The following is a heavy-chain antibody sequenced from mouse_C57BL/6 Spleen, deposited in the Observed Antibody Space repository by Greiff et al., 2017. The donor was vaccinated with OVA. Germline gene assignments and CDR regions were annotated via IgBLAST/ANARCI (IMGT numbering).Heavy chain of an antibody. CDR3: ARWYYGSSYDWYFDV. CDR1: GFNIKDYY. V-gene: IGHV14-2*01. Sequence: EVQLQQSGAELVKPGASVKLSCTASGFNIKDYYMHWVKQRTEQGLEWIGRIDPEDGEPKYAPKFQGKATIIADTSSNTAYVQLSSRTSEDTAVYYCARWYYGSSYDWYFDVWGTGTTVTVSS. J-gene: IGHJ1*03. D-gene: IGHD1-1*01. CDR2: IDPEDGEP.